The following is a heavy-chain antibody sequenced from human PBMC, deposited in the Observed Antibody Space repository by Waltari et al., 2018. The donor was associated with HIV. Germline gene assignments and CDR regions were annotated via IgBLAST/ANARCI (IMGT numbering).Heavy chain of an antibody. CDR3: ARVWYSSSRGEPDY. D-gene: IGHD6-13*01. Sequence: EVKLVESGGGLVKPGGSRGCSWVVSGFHFRRVTWNWVRQAPGKGLEWVSSISSSGSYIYYADSLKGRFTISRDNAKNSLYLQMNSLRAEDTAVYYCARVWYSSSRGEPDYWGQGALVTVSS. CDR1: GFHFRRVT. J-gene: IGHJ4*02. CDR2: ISSSGSYI. V-gene: IGHV3-21*01.